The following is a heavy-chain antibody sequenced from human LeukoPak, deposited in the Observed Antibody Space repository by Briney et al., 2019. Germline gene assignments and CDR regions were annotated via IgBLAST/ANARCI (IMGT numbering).Heavy chain of an antibody. CDR3: AGYAVGSSWAQAFHI. J-gene: IGHJ3*02. V-gene: IGHV4-59*01. CDR1: GGSFSVYY. Sequence: SETLSLTCTVSGGSFSVYYWNWNRRPPGKGLEWIGFAHHSGTTKYNPSLKSRVTIPVDTSESQFSLKLSSVTAADTAIYFCAGYAVGSSWAQAFHIWGRGTMVTVSS. CDR2: AHHSGTT. D-gene: IGHD6-13*01.